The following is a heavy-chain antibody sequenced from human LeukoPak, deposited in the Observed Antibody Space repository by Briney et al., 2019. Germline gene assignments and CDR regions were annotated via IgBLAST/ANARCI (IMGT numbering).Heavy chain of an antibody. CDR3: ARDRPTGRSRGVVVQ. CDR2: ISSGGTYI. Sequence: GGSLRLSCAASGFTFDTYAMTWVRQAPGKGLEWVSSISSGGTYIYYAESLRGRSTISRDNTNNFLYLQLSTLRVEDTAVYYCARDRPTGRSRGVVVQWGQGTLVTVSS. J-gene: IGHJ4*02. CDR1: GFTFDTYA. V-gene: IGHV3-21*01. D-gene: IGHD2-15*01.